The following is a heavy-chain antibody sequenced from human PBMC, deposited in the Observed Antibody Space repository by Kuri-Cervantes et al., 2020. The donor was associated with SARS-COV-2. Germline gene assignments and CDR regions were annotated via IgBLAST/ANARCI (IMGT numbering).Heavy chain of an antibody. V-gene: IGHV1-69*04. CDR1: GGTFSSYA. CDR3: ARDLVVPAASGTDY. D-gene: IGHD2-2*01. Sequence: SVKVSCKASGGTFSSYAISWVRQAPGQGLEWMGRIIPILGTANYAQKFQGRVTITADKSTNTAYMELSSLRSEDTAVYYCARDLVVPAASGTDYWGQGTLVTVSS. CDR2: IIPILGTA. J-gene: IGHJ4*02.